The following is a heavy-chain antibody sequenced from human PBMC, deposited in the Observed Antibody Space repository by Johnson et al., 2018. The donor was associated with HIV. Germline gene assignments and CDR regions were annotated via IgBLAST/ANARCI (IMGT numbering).Heavy chain of an antibody. D-gene: IGHD6-13*01. CDR2: ISYDGSNK. CDR1: GFTFSSYA. CDR3: AAIGGIGSSWSAAFDI. V-gene: IGHV3-30-3*01. J-gene: IGHJ3*02. Sequence: QVQLVESGGGVVQPGRSLRLSCAASGFTFSSYAMHWVRQAPGKGLEWVAVISYDGSNKYYADSVKGRLPISRDNSKNTLYLQMNSLRAEDTALYYCAAIGGIGSSWSAAFDIWGQGTMVTVSS.